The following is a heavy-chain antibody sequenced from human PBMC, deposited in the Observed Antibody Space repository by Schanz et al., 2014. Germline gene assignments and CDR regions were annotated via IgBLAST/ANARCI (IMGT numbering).Heavy chain of an antibody. CDR3: AREQIMAAAGLVDY. D-gene: IGHD6-13*01. CDR2: ISSSGSYI. CDR1: GFTFSTYA. Sequence: EVQLLDSGGGLVQPGGSLRLSCAASGFTFSTYAMNWVRQAPGKGLEWVSSISSSGSYIHYADSVKGRFTISRDNAKNTLYLQMNSLRAEDTAVYYCAREQIMAAAGLVDYWGHGTLVTVSS. V-gene: IGHV3-21*04. J-gene: IGHJ4*01.